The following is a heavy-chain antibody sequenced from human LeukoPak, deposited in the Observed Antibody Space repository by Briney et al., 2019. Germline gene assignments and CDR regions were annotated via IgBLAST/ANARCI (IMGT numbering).Heavy chain of an antibody. CDR2: IYPGDSDT. J-gene: IGHJ5*02. D-gene: IGHD2-21*02. V-gene: IGHV5-51*01. Sequence: GESLKISCKGSGYSFTSYWIGWVRQMPGKGLEWMGIIYPGDSDTRYSPSFQGQVTISADKSISTAYLQWSSLKASDTAMYYCARQDCGGDCYSLSSWSDPWGQGTLVTVSS. CDR3: ARQDCGGDCYSLSSWSDP. CDR1: GYSFTSYW.